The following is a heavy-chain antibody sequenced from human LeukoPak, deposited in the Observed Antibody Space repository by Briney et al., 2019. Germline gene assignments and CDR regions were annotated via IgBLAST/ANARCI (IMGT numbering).Heavy chain of an antibody. CDR3: ASLIRDYYYYYMDV. CDR2: INPSGGST. J-gene: IGHJ6*03. CDR1: GYTFTGYY. D-gene: IGHD3-10*01. Sequence: GASVKVSCKASGYTFTGYYMHWVRQAPGQGLEWMGLINPSGGSTNYAQKFQGRVTITADKSTSTAYMELSSLRSEDTAVYYCASLIRDYYYYYMDVWGKGTTVTVSS. V-gene: IGHV1-46*01.